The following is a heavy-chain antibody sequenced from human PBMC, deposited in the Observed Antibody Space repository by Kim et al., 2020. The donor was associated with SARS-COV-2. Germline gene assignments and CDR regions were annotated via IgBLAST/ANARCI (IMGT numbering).Heavy chain of an antibody. V-gene: IGHV3-48*02. J-gene: IGHJ6*02. CDR3: ARASYSSSCYYYYYYYGMDV. Sequence: GGSLRLSCAASGFTFSSYSMNWVRQAPGKGLEWVSYISSSSSTIYYADSVKGRFTISRDNAKNSLYLQMNSLRDEDTAVYYCARASYSSSCYYYYYYYGMDVWGQGTTVTVSS. D-gene: IGHD6-13*01. CDR2: ISSSSSTI. CDR1: GFTFSSYS.